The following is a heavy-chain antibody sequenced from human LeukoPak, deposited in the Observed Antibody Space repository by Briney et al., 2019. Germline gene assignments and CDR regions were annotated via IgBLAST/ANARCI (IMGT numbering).Heavy chain of an antibody. CDR1: GFTFSSYG. V-gene: IGHV3-23*01. CDR2: ISGSGGST. J-gene: IGHJ4*02. D-gene: IGHD3-9*01. Sequence: GGSLRLSCAASGFTFSSYGMSWVRQAPGKGLEWVSAISGSGGSTYYADSVKGRFTISRDNSKNTLYLQMNSLRAEDTAVYYCAKVKNYDILTGYYKGLYFDYWGQGTLVTVSS. CDR3: AKVKNYDILTGYYKGLYFDY.